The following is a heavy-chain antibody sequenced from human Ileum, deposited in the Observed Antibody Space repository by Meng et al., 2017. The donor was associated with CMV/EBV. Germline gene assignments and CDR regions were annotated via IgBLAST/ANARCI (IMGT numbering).Heavy chain of an antibody. J-gene: IGHJ4*02. CDR1: GYTFTGHY. Sequence: GYTFTGHYIQWVRQAPGQGLEWMGWINPQSGGTSYAQKFQGRVTLTTDTSISTAYMELSNLRSDDTAVYYCARDMTSTWYGGSDSWGQGTLVTVSS. CDR2: INPQSGGT. CDR3: ARDMTSTWYGGSDS. V-gene: IGHV1-2*02. D-gene: IGHD2-2*01.